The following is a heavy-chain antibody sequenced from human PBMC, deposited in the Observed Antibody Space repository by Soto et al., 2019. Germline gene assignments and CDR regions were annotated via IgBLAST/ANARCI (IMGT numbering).Heavy chain of an antibody. V-gene: IGHV3-23*01. D-gene: IGHD3-3*01. J-gene: IGHJ6*02. Sequence: GGSRRPSCAASGLIFSRDAMTWVRQAAGEGMEWVSAISASGSSTYYANSVKGRFTISRDNTKTTLYLQMNSLRAEDTAVYYCAKDGPADDFWSGYYYYYYGMDVWGQGTTVTVSS. CDR2: ISASGSST. CDR1: GLIFSRDA. CDR3: AKDGPADDFWSGYYYYYYGMDV.